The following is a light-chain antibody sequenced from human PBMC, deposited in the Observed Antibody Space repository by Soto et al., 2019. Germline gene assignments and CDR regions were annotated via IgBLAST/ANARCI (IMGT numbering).Light chain of an antibody. CDR1: QSITSY. CDR2: GAS. J-gene: IGKJ4*01. CDR3: QQTYSAPLT. Sequence: DIQMTQSPSSLSASVGDRVSITCRASQSITSYLNWYQQKVGKAPKLLIYGASSLQSGVQSRFSGSGSGTDFTLTISSLQPEDFATYYCQQTYSAPLTFGGGTKVEI. V-gene: IGKV1-39*01.